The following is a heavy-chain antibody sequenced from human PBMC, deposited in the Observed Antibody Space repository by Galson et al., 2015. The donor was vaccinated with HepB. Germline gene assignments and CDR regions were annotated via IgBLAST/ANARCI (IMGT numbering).Heavy chain of an antibody. CDR1: GFTFSSYG. Sequence: SLRLSCAASGFTFSSYGMHWVRQAPGKGLEWVAVISYDGSNKYYADSVKGRFTISRDNSKNTLYLQMNSLRAEDAAVYYCARDKTRAVAGSFDPWGQGTLVTVSS. J-gene: IGHJ5*02. CDR2: ISYDGSNK. V-gene: IGHV3-30*19. D-gene: IGHD6-19*01. CDR3: ARDKTRAVAGSFDP.